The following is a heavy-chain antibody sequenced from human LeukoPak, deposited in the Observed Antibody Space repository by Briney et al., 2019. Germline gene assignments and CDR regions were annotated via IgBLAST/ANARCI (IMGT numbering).Heavy chain of an antibody. V-gene: IGHV1-18*01. CDR1: GYTFTSYG. CDR2: ISAYNGNT. D-gene: IGHD3-16*02. CDR3: ARDQVDYVWGSYRLPFDY. Sequence: ASVKVSCKASGYTFTSYGISWVRQAPGQGLEWMGWISAYNGNTNYAQKLQGRVTMTTDTSTSTAYMELRSLRSDDTAVYYCARDQVDYVWGSYRLPFDYWGQGTLVTVSS. J-gene: IGHJ4*02.